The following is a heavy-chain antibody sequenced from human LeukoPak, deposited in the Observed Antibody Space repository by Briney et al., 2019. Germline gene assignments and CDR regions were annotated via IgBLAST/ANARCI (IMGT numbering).Heavy chain of an antibody. CDR3: AKDYGDDRRGY. J-gene: IGHJ4*02. CDR1: GGSFSGYY. CDR2: INHSGST. Sequence: SETLSLTCAVYGGSFSGYYWSWIRQPPGKGLEWIGEINHSGSTNYNPSLKSRVTISVDTSKNQFSLKLSSVTAADTAVYYCAKDYGDDRRGYWGQGTPVTVSS. V-gene: IGHV4-34*01. D-gene: IGHD4-17*01.